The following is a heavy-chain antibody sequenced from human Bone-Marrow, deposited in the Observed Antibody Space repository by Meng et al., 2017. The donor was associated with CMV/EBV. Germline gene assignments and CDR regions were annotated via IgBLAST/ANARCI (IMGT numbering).Heavy chain of an antibody. CDR1: GGSISSYY. V-gene: IGHV4-34*01. J-gene: IGHJ4*02. CDR3: ARGGSIAAAGYYFDY. CDR2: INHSGST. D-gene: IGHD6-13*01. Sequence: SETLSLTCTVSGGSISSYYWSWIRQSPGMGLEWIGEINHSGSTNYNPSLKSQVTISVDTSKNQFSLKLTSVTAADAAVYYCARGGSIAAAGYYFDYWGQGTLVTVSS.